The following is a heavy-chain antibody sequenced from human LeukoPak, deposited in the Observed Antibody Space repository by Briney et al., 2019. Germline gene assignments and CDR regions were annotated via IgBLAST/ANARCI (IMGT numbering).Heavy chain of an antibody. Sequence: PSQTLSLTCTVSGGSISSGSYYWGWIRQPPGKGLEWIGSIYHSGSTYYNPSLKSRVTISVDTSKNQFSLNLSSVTAADTAVYYCARDGRTLRFLEWLFWFDPWGQGTLVTVSS. V-gene: IGHV4-39*07. J-gene: IGHJ5*02. D-gene: IGHD3-3*01. CDR3: ARDGRTLRFLEWLFWFDP. CDR1: GGSISSGSYY. CDR2: IYHSGST.